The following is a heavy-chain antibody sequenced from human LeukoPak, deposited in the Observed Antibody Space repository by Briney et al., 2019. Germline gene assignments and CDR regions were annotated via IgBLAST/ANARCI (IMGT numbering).Heavy chain of an antibody. Sequence: PSETLSLACAVYGGSFSGHYWSWIRQTPGEGLEWIADINHSGTTNYNPSLKSRFTISVDTSKNQFSLKVNSVTAADTAVYYCARSRTDILTDYHPSYFDSWGQGTLVTVSS. CDR3: ARSRTDILTDYHPSYFDS. D-gene: IGHD3-9*01. J-gene: IGHJ4*02. V-gene: IGHV4-34*01. CDR1: GGSFSGHY. CDR2: INHSGTT.